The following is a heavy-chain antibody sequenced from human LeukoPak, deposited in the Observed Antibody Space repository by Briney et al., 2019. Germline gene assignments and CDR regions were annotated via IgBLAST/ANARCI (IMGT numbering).Heavy chain of an antibody. D-gene: IGHD1-26*01. V-gene: IGHV1-2*02. CDR3: ARVGAWQLLGSIDY. CDR2: INPNSGGT. CDR1: GYTFTGYY. Sequence: ASVKVSCKASGYTFTGYYMHWVRQAPGQGLEWMGWINPNSGGTNYAQKFQGRVTMTRDTSISTAYMELSRLRSDGTAVYYCARVGAWQLLGSIDYWGQGTLVTVSS. J-gene: IGHJ4*02.